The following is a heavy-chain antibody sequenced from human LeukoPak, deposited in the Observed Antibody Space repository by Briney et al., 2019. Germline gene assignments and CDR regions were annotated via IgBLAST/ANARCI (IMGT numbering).Heavy chain of an antibody. D-gene: IGHD3-10*01. CDR2: ISYDGSSK. V-gene: IGHV3-30-3*01. J-gene: IGHJ4*02. Sequence: PGGSLRLSCAASGFTFSSYAMHWVRQAPGKGLEWVAVISYDGSSKYYADSVRGRFTISRDNSKNTLYLQMNSLRAEDTAVYYCARGDYYGSGGTIDYWGQGTLVTVSS. CDR1: GFTFSSYA. CDR3: ARGDYYGSGGTIDY.